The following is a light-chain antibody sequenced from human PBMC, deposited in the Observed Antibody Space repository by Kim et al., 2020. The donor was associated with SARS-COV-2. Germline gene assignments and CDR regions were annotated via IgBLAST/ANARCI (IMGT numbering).Light chain of an antibody. J-gene: IGKJ4*01. Sequence: ASVGDRVTITCRASQGISSYLAWYQQKPGLAPKVLIYSASTLQSGVPSRFSGSGSETDFTLTISSLQPEDFATYYCQQLSSYPLTFGGGTKVDIK. V-gene: IGKV1-9*01. CDR1: QGISSY. CDR2: SAS. CDR3: QQLSSYPLT.